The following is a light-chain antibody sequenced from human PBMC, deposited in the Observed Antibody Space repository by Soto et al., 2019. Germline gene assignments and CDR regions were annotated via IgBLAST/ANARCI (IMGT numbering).Light chain of an antibody. CDR2: EVS. CDR3: CSYAGSSTPHYV. Sequence: QSVLTQPASVSGSPGQSITISCTGTSSDVGSYNLVSWYQQHPGKAPKLMIYEVSKRPSGVSNRFSGSKSGNTASLTISWLQAEDEADYYCCSYAGSSTPHYVFGTETKVTVL. J-gene: IGLJ1*01. V-gene: IGLV2-23*02. CDR1: SSDVGSYNL.